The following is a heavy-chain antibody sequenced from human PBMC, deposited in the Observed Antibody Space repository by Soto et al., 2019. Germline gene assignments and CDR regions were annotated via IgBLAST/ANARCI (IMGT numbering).Heavy chain of an antibody. Sequence: GGSLRLSCAASGFTFSSDAMTWVRQAPGKGLEWVSVITYNGDNTYYADSVKGRFTISRDNSKDAVHLQMNSLRAEDTAVYYCARYIRGPTVFYFDFWGPGVLVTVSS. CDR3: ARYIRGPTVFYFDF. CDR1: GFTFSSDA. D-gene: IGHD5-18*01. CDR2: ITYNGDNT. V-gene: IGHV3-23*01. J-gene: IGHJ4*02.